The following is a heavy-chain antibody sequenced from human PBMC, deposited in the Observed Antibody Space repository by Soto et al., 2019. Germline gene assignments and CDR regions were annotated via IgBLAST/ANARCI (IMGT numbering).Heavy chain of an antibody. D-gene: IGHD3-3*01. J-gene: IGHJ4*02. V-gene: IGHV4-31*03. CDR1: GGSISSGGYY. Sequence: TLTLTCTVSGGSISSGGYYWSWIRQHPGKGLEWIGYIYYSGSTYYNPSLKSRVTISVDTSKNQFSLKLSSVTAADTAVYYCARGGRSDFWSGYYKGFDYWGQGTLVTVSS. CDR2: IYYSGST. CDR3: ARGGRSDFWSGYYKGFDY.